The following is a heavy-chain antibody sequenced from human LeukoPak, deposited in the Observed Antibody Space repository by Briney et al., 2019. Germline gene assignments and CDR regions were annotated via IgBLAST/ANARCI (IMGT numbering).Heavy chain of an antibody. CDR3: ARGEEDYYDSSGYYYVGEIDY. D-gene: IGHD3-22*01. CDR1: GFTFSSYG. CDR2: IWYDGSNK. V-gene: IGHV3-33*01. J-gene: IGHJ4*02. Sequence: GGSLRLSCAASGFTFSSYGMHWVRQAPGKGLEWVAVIWYDGSNKYYADSVKGRFTISRDNSKNTLYLQMNSLRAEDTAVYYCARGEEDYYDSSGYYYVGEIDYWGQGTLVTVSS.